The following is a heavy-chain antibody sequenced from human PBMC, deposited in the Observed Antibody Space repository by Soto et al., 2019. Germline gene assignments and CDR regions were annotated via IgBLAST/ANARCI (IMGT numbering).Heavy chain of an antibody. CDR2: IKPISDIT. J-gene: IGHJ5*02. Sequence: ASVKVSCKASGDTFGRFTINWVRQAPGQGLEWMGGIKPISDITNYAQKLQGRVTMTTDTSTSTAYMELRSLRSDDTAVYYCARVGYDSSGPPRPWGQGTLVTVSS. CDR3: ARVGYDSSGPPRP. CDR1: GDTFGRFT. D-gene: IGHD3-22*01. V-gene: IGHV1-18*01.